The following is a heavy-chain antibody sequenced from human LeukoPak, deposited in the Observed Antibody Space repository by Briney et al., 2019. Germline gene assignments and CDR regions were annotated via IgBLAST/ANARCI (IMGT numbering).Heavy chain of an antibody. CDR1: GFTVSNNF. Sequence: PGGSLRLSCAASGFTVSNNFMSWVRQAPGKGLEWVSVLYGDGSAYYPDSVRGRFTISRDNSKNTLYLQMNSLRAEDTAVYYCARDFGYYDSSGDLDYWGQGTLVTVSS. CDR3: ARDFGYYDSSGDLDY. D-gene: IGHD3-22*01. V-gene: IGHV3-66*01. CDR2: LYGDGSA. J-gene: IGHJ4*02.